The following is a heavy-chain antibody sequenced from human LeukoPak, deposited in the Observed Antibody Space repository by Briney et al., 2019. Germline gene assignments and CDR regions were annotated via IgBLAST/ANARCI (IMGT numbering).Heavy chain of an antibody. CDR1: GFTFSDYY. V-gene: IGHV3-11*01. Sequence: GGSLRLSCAASGFTFSDYYMSWIRQAPGKGLEWVSYISSSGSTIYYADSVKGRFTISRDNSKNMLYLQMNNLRAEDTAVYYCAKDILLWSYDYWGQGTLVTVSS. CDR2: ISSSGSTI. CDR3: AKDILLWSYDY. J-gene: IGHJ4*02. D-gene: IGHD2-8*02.